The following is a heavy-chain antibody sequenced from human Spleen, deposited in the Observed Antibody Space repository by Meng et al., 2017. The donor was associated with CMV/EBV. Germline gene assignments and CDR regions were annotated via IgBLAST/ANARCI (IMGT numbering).Heavy chain of an antibody. CDR2: ISSDGGYI. V-gene: IGHV3-21*01. D-gene: IGHD3-3*01. CDR3: AREGIFGVVTSYYHYAMDV. J-gene: IGHJ6*02. CDR1: GFTFSTYT. Sequence: GESLKISCAASGFTFSTYTVNWVRQDPGKGLEWVSSISSDGGYIYYADSVKGRFTISRDNAQQSLYLQMNSLRAEDTALYYCAREGIFGVVTSYYHYAMDVWGQGTTVTVSS.